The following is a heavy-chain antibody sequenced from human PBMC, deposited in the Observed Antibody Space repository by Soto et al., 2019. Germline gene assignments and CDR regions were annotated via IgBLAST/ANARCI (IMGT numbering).Heavy chain of an antibody. CDR3: ARHYSLGYCTTASCYVRPFDP. CDR2: IYYSGST. J-gene: IGHJ5*02. D-gene: IGHD2-2*01. V-gene: IGHV4-39*01. Sequence: SETLSLTCTVSGDSISSSSYCWGWIRQPPGKGLEWIGSIYYSGSTYSNPSLKSRVTISVDTSKNQFSLKLSSVTAADTAVYYCARHYSLGYCTTASCYVRPFDPWGQGTLVTVSS. CDR1: GDSISSSSYC.